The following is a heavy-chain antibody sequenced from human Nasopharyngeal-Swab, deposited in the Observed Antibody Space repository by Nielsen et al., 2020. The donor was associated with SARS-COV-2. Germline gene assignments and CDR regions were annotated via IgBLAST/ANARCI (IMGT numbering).Heavy chain of an antibody. J-gene: IGHJ6*03. Sequence: SVKVSCKASGGTFSSYAISWVRQAPGQGLEWMGGIIPIFGTANYAQKFQGRVTITADGSTSTAYMELSSLRSEDTAVYYCARGVVVVPAAITYYYYYYMDVWGQGTTVTVSS. CDR2: IIPIFGTA. CDR1: GGTFSSYA. CDR3: ARGVVVVPAAITYYYYYYMDV. D-gene: IGHD2-2*01. V-gene: IGHV1-69*13.